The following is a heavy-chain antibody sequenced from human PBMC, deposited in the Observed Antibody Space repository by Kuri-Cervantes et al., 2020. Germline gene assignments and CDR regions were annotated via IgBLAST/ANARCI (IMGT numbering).Heavy chain of an antibody. CDR3: ARERDDFWSGYYTWAGDYYYYGMDV. J-gene: IGHJ6*02. D-gene: IGHD3-3*01. CDR1: GFTFSSYS. V-gene: IGHV3-21*01. Sequence: GGSLRLSCAASGFTFSSYSMNWVRQAPGKGLEWVSSISSSSSYIYYADSVKGRFTISRDNAKNSLYLQMNSLRAEDTAVYYCARERDDFWSGYYTWAGDYYYYGMDVWGQGTTVTVSS. CDR2: ISSSSSYI.